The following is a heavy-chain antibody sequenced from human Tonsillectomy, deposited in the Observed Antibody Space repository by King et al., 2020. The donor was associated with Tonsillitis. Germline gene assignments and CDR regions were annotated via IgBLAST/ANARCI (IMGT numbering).Heavy chain of an antibody. Sequence: QLVQSGGGLVKPGGSLRLSCAASGFTFSSYSMNWVRQAPGKGLEWVSSISSSSSYIYYADSVKGRFTISRDNAKNSLYLQVNGLRAEDTAVYYCARMDVVVPAAIMDVWGQGTTVTVSS. V-gene: IGHV3-21*01. CDR3: ARMDVVVPAAIMDV. CDR2: ISSSSSYI. J-gene: IGHJ6*02. CDR1: GFTFSSYS. D-gene: IGHD2-2*01.